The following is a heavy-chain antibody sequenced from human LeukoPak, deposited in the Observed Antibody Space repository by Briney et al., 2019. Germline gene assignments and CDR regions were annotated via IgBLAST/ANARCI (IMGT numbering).Heavy chain of an antibody. D-gene: IGHD3-22*01. Sequence: AGGSLRLSCAASGFTFRSYWMSWVRQAPGKGLEWVANIKQDGSEKYYVDSVKGRFTISRDNAKNSLYLQMNSLRVEDTAVYYCARGPLIYDSSGILFDNWGQGTLVTVSS. CDR1: GFTFRSYW. V-gene: IGHV3-7*04. J-gene: IGHJ4*02. CDR3: ARGPLIYDSSGILFDN. CDR2: IKQDGSEK.